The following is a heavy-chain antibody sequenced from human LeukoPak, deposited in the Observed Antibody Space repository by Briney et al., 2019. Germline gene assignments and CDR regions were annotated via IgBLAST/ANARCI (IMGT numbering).Heavy chain of an antibody. CDR3: ASGGLPYYFDY. D-gene: IGHD3-16*01. Sequence: GGSLRLSCSASGFTLSDYYMSWIRQAPGKGLEWVSYISSSGSTIYYADSVKGRFTISRDNAKNSLYLQMNSLRAEDTAVYYCASGGLPYYFDYWGQGTLVTVSS. V-gene: IGHV3-11*04. J-gene: IGHJ4*02. CDR2: ISSSGSTI. CDR1: GFTLSDYY.